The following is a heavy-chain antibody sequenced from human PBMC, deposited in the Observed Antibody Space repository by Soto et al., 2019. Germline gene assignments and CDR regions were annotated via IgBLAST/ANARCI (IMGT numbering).Heavy chain of an antibody. D-gene: IGHD1-26*01. V-gene: IGHV4-61*01. CDR3: ARDYFGSLDY. Sequence: PSETLSLTCTVSGGSVSSDNHCWSWIRQPPGKGLEWIGYFCHNGNDNNNPSLKSRVIISLDTSNNQFSLNLSSVTAADTAVYYCARDYFGSLDYWGQGILVTVSS. J-gene: IGHJ4*02. CDR1: GGSVSSDNHC. CDR2: FCHNGND.